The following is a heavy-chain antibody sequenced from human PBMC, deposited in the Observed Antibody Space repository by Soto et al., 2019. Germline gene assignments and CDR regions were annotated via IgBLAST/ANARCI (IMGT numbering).Heavy chain of an antibody. V-gene: IGHV3-53*01. Sequence: GGSLRLSCAASGFTVSTNYISWIRQAPGKGLEWVSIIYSGGKTYYADSVKGRFVISRDNSKNTLYLQMNSLRVEDTAVYYCARLASLREWLVNAFDMWGQGTTVTVSS. J-gene: IGHJ3*02. CDR1: GFTVSTNY. CDR3: ARLASLREWLVNAFDM. D-gene: IGHD6-19*01. CDR2: IYSGGKT.